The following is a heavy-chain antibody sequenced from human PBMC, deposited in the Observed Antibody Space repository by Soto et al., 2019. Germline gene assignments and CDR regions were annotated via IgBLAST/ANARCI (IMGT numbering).Heavy chain of an antibody. D-gene: IGHD4-17*01. CDR2: INPGYSDT. Sequence: PGESLKISCKGSVYSFASYWIGWVRQMPGKGLEWMGIINPGYSDTRYSPSFQGQVTNSADKSINTGYLQWSSLKASDTAMYYCARLINYGDSGMYWAPYGMDVWGQGTTVTVSS. CDR1: VYSFASYW. CDR3: ARLINYGDSGMYWAPYGMDV. V-gene: IGHV5-51*01. J-gene: IGHJ6*02.